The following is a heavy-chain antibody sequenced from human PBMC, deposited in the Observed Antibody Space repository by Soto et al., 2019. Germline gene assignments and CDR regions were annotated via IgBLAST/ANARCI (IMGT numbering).Heavy chain of an antibody. CDR2: IIPIFGTA. V-gene: IGHV1-69*12. Sequence: QVQLVQSGAEVKKPGSSVKVSCKASGGTFSSYAISWVRQAPGQGLEWMGGIIPIFGTADYAQKFQGRVTITADEPTSKAYMELSSLRSEDTAVYYCASQLTGDYYYYGMDVWGQGTTVTVSS. CDR3: ASQLTGDYYYYGMDV. CDR1: GGTFSSYA. D-gene: IGHD7-27*01. J-gene: IGHJ6*02.